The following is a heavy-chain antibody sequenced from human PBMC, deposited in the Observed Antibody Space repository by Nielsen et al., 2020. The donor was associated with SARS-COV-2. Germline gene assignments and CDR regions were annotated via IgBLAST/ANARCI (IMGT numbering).Heavy chain of an antibody. CDR1: GGSISSYY. V-gene: IGHV4-59*01. Sequence: GSLRLSCTVSGGSISSYYWSWIRQPPGKGLEWIGYIYYSGSTNYNPSLKSRVTISVDTSKNQFSLKLSSVTAADTAVYYCARESDTAMASAPFDYWGQGTLVTVSS. D-gene: IGHD5-18*01. CDR2: IYYSGST. CDR3: ARESDTAMASAPFDY. J-gene: IGHJ4*02.